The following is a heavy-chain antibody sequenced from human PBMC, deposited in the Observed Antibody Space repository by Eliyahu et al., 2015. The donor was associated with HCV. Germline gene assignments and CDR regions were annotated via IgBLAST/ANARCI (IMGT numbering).Heavy chain of an antibody. D-gene: IGHD3-9*01. V-gene: IGHV3-23*01. CDR1: GFTFSSYA. CDR3: AKDEVEYYDILTGYCLS. CDR2: ISGSGGST. Sequence: EVQLLESGGGLVQPGGSLRLSCAASGFTFSSYAMSWVRQAPGKGLXGVSAISGSGGSTYYADSVKGRFTISRDNSKNTLYLQMNSLRAEDTAVYYCAKDEVEYYDILTGYCLSWGQGTLVTVSS. J-gene: IGHJ4*02.